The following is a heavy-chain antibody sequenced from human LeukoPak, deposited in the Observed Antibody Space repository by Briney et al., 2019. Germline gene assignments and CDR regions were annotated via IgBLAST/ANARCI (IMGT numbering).Heavy chain of an antibody. CDR3: AKDLGFLYCSGGSCGY. Sequence: GGSLRLSCAASGLTFSSYAMSWVRQAPGKGLEWVSAISGSGGSTYYADSVKGRFTISRDNSKNTLYLQMNSLRAEDTAVYYCAKDLGFLYCSGGSCGYWGQGTLVTVSS. CDR2: ISGSGGST. D-gene: IGHD2-15*01. J-gene: IGHJ4*02. CDR1: GLTFSSYA. V-gene: IGHV3-23*01.